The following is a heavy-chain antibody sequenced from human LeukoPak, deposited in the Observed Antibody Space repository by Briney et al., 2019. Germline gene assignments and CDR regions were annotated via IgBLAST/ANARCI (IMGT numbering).Heavy chain of an antibody. J-gene: IGHJ4*02. D-gene: IGHD6-6*01. V-gene: IGHV4-34*01. CDR2: INPGGST. Sequence: PSETLSLTCAVYGGSFSGYYWSWIRQPPGKGLEWIGEINPGGSTNYNPSLKSRVTISVDTSKNQFSLKLSSVTAADTAVYYCARTGSSSSGSLGCWGQGTLVTVSS. CDR1: GGSFSGYY. CDR3: ARTGSSSSGSLGC.